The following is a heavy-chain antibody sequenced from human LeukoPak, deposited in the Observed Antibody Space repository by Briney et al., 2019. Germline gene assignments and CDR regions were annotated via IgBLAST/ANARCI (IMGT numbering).Heavy chain of an antibody. V-gene: IGHV3-23*01. CDR3: ARDLCWGCFDD. CDR2: ISGSGGST. CDR1: GFPFSNYA. J-gene: IGHJ4*02. D-gene: IGHD3-10*02. Sequence: GGSLRLFCAASGFPFSNYAMSWVRQAPGKGLEWVSRISGSGGSTYYTDSVKGRFTISRDNAKNSLYLQMNSLRVDDTAVYYCARDLCWGCFDDWGQGSLVTVSS.